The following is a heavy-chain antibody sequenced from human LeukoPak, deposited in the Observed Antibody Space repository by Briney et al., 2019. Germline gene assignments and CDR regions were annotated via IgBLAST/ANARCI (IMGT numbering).Heavy chain of an antibody. Sequence: GRSLRLSCAASGFTFSSYAMHWVRQAPGKGLEWVAVISYDGSNKYYADSVKGRFTISRDNSKNTLYLQVNSLRAEDTAVYYCASPFLGATTEDYWGQGTLVTVSS. D-gene: IGHD1-26*01. CDR1: GFTFSSYA. CDR3: ASPFLGATTEDY. J-gene: IGHJ4*02. V-gene: IGHV3-30-3*01. CDR2: ISYDGSNK.